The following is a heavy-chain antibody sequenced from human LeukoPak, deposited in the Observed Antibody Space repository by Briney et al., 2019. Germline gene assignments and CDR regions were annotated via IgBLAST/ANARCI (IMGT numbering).Heavy chain of an antibody. J-gene: IGHJ4*02. V-gene: IGHV3-64*01. CDR2: VSSNGGSA. D-gene: IGHD1-26*01. CDR3: ARGSSVGTTGHYDY. Sequence: GGSLRLSCAASGFPFSSDAMHWVRQAPGKGLEYVSAVSSNGGSAYYANSVKGRFVISRDNSENILYLQMGSLRAEDMAVYYCARGSSVGTTGHYDYWGQGTLVTVS. CDR1: GFPFSSDA.